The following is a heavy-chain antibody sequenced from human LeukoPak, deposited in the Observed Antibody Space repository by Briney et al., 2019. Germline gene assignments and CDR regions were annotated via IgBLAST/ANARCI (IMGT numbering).Heavy chain of an antibody. Sequence: PGASVKVSCTASGYTFTSYAMHWVRQAPGQGLEWMGWINTNTGNPTYAQGFTGRFVFSLDTSVSTAYLQISSLKAEDTAVYYCARDLSIAVAGVVLAYWGQGTLVTVSS. CDR3: ARDLSIAVAGVVLAY. CDR2: INTNTGNP. V-gene: IGHV7-4-1*02. CDR1: GYTFTSYA. D-gene: IGHD6-19*01. J-gene: IGHJ4*02.